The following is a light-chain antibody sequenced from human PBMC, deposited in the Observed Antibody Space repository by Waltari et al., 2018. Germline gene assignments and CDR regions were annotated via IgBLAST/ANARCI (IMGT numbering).Light chain of an antibody. CDR3: AAWDDSLSGWM. CDR1: SSNIGGNY. Sequence: QSVLSQPPSASGTPGQRVTISCSGSSSNIGGNYVYWYQQLPGTAPKLLIYKNNQRPSGVPDRFSGSKSGSSVSLAISGLRSEDEADYYCAAWDDSLSGWMFGGGTKLTVL. V-gene: IGLV1-47*01. CDR2: KNN. J-gene: IGLJ3*02.